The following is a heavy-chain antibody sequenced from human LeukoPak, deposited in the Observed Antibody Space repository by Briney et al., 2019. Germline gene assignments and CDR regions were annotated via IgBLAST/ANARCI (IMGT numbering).Heavy chain of an antibody. J-gene: IGHJ6*02. CDR3: ARAAYHYGMDV. Sequence: GRSLRLSCAASGFTFSSYAMHWVRQAPGKGLEWVGVISYDGSNKYYADSVKGRFTISRDNSKNTLYLQMNSLRAEDTAVYYCARAAYHYGMDVWGQGTTVTVSS. CDR1: GFTFSSYA. CDR2: ISYDGSNK. V-gene: IGHV3-30-3*01.